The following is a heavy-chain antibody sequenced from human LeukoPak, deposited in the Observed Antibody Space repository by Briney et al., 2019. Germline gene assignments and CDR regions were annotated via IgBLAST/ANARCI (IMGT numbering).Heavy chain of an antibody. CDR3: ARLTKMATILGYYYYYMDV. CDR2: MNPNSGNT. J-gene: IGHJ6*03. Sequence: ASVTVSCKASGYTFTSYDINWVRQAPGQGLEWMGWMNPNSGNTGYAQKFQGRVTMTRNTSISTAYMELSSLRSEDTAVYYCARLTKMATILGYYYYYMDVWGKGTTVTVSS. D-gene: IGHD5-24*01. CDR1: GYTFTSYD. V-gene: IGHV1-8*01.